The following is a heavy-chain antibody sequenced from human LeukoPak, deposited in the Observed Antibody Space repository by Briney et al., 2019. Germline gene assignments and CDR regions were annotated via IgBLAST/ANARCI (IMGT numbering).Heavy chain of an antibody. V-gene: IGHV3-74*01. D-gene: IGHD1-26*01. J-gene: IGHJ4*02. CDR1: GFTFSSDW. Sequence: PGGSLRLSCAASGFTFSSDWMYWVRQAPGKGPVWVSRINPDGTYIDYADSVKGRFTISRDDAKNTLYLQMNSLRADDTALYYCSKDLGLWGQGTLVTVSS. CDR3: SKDLGL. CDR2: INPDGTYI.